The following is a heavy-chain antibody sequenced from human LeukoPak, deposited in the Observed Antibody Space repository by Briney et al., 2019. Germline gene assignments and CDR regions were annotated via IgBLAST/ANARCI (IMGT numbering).Heavy chain of an antibody. Sequence: GGSLRLSCAASGFTFSNYWMHWVRQAPGKGLVWVSRINTDGSSTNYADSVKGRFTISRDNAKNTVYLQMNSLRAEDAAVYYCANGAFRLYYIDVWGKGTTVTVSS. J-gene: IGHJ6*03. D-gene: IGHD3-16*01. CDR2: INTDGSST. CDR3: ANGAFRLYYIDV. V-gene: IGHV3-74*01. CDR1: GFTFSNYW.